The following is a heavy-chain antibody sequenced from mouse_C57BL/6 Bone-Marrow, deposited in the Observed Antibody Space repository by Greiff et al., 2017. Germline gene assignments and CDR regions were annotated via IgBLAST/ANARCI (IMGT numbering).Heavy chain of an antibody. D-gene: IGHD1-1*01. CDR2: IHPNSGST. J-gene: IGHJ2*01. Sequence: QVQLKQPGAELVKPGASVKLSCKASGYTFTSYWMHWVKQRPGQGLEWIGMIHPNSGSTNYNEKFKSKATLTVDKSSSTAYMQLSSLTSEDAAVYYCARPQLLRYPDYGGQGTTLTVSS. CDR3: ARPQLLRYPDY. CDR1: GYTFTSYW. V-gene: IGHV1-64*01.